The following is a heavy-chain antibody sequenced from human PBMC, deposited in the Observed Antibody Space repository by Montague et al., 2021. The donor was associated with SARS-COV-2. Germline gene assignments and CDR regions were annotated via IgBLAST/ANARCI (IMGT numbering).Heavy chain of an antibody. J-gene: IGHJ5*02. CDR1: GFTFSAHC. CDR3: VRAFSNSFKWFDP. CDR2: IRADGTTT. V-gene: IGHV3-74*01. Sequence: SLRLSFAASGFTFSAHCMHWVRQALGQGLQWAARIRADGTTTNYADSVKGRFTISRDNAQDTVYLHMTTLTAEDTAVYYCVRAFSNSFKWFDPWGQGTLVTVSS. D-gene: IGHD6-13*01.